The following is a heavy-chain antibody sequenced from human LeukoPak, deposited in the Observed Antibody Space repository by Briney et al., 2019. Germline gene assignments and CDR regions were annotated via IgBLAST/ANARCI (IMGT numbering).Heavy chain of an antibody. CDR3: ARDALYRSSWDAEYFQH. D-gene: IGHD6-13*01. V-gene: IGHV3-33*01. Sequence: GGSLRLSCVASGFTFSYLGMHWVRQAPGKGLEWVAVIRFDGSNKYYADSVKGRFTISRDNSKNTLYLQMNSLRAEDTAVYYCARDALYRSSWDAEYFQHWGQGTLVTVSS. J-gene: IGHJ1*01. CDR1: GFTFSYLG. CDR2: IRFDGSNK.